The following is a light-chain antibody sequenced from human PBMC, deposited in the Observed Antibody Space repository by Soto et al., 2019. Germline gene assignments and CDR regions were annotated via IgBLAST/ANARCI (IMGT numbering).Light chain of an antibody. CDR3: SSYTSSSTLDWV. V-gene: IGLV2-14*01. J-gene: IGLJ3*02. CDR1: SSDVGGYNY. Sequence: QSALTQPASVSGSPGQSITISCTGTSSDVGGYNYVSWYQQHPGEAPKLMIYDVSNRPSGVSNRFSGSKSGNTASLTISGLQAEDEADDYCSSYTSSSTLDWVFGGGTKLTVL. CDR2: DVS.